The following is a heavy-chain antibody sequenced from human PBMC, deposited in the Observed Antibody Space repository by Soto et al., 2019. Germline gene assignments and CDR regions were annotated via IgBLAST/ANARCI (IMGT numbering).Heavy chain of an antibody. CDR2: IWYDGSNK. Sequence: GGSLRLSCAASGFTFSSYGTHWVRQAPGKGLEWVAVIWYDGSNKYYADSVKGRFTISRDNSKNTLYLQMNSLRAEDTAVYYCARDRVSAAGNNLFDPWGQGTLVAVSS. V-gene: IGHV3-33*01. D-gene: IGHD6-13*01. J-gene: IGHJ5*02. CDR3: ARDRVSAAGNNLFDP. CDR1: GFTFSSYG.